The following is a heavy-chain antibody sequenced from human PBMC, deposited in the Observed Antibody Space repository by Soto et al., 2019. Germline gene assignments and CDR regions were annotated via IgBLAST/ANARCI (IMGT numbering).Heavy chain of an antibody. CDR2: IFYSGST. V-gene: IGHV4-59*12. Sequence: PSETLSLTCTVSGCSITSYYWSWIRQPPGKGLEWIGYIFYSGSTNYNPSLKSRVTISVDTSKNQFSLKLTSVTAADTAVYYCARVRGNRLLGWFDPWGQGTLVTVSS. CDR3: ARVRGNRLLGWFDP. J-gene: IGHJ5*02. D-gene: IGHD2-2*01. CDR1: GCSITSYY.